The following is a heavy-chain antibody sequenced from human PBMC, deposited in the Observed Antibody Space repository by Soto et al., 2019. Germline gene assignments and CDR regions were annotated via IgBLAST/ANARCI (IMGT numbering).Heavy chain of an antibody. J-gene: IGHJ6*02. V-gene: IGHV3-23*01. CDR3: GKGRSYYYYYGVDV. Sequence: QPWGSLRLSCAASGFTFSSYAMSWVRQAPGKGLEWVSAISGSGGSTYYADAVKGRFTISRDNSKSTLYLQMNSLRAEDTAVYYCGKGRSYYYYYGVDVWGQGTTVTVSS. CDR2: ISGSGGST. D-gene: IGHD1-26*01. CDR1: GFTFSSYA.